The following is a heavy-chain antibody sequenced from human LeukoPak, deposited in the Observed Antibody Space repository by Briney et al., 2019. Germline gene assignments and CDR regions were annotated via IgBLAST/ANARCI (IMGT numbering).Heavy chain of an antibody. D-gene: IGHD6-6*01. CDR3: ARGVARFYSSSGVNWFDP. V-gene: IGHV1-69*13. Sequence: GASVKVSCKSSGYTFSNYGVTWVRQAPGQGLEWMGGIIPIFGTANYAQKFQGRVTITADESTSTAYMELSSLRSEDTAVYYCARGVARFYSSSGVNWFDPWGQGTLVTVSS. CDR1: GYTFSNYG. J-gene: IGHJ5*02. CDR2: IIPIFGTA.